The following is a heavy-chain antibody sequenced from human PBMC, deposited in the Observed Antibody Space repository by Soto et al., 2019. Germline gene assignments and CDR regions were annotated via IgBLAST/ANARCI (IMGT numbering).Heavy chain of an antibody. V-gene: IGHV3-48*01. CDR3: ARDMRQVAFDV. J-gene: IGHJ3*01. CDR2: ISSSSSTI. Sequence: SGGSLRLSCAASGFTFSSYSMNWVRQAPGKGLEWVSYISSSSSTIYYADSVKGRFTISRDNAKNSLYLQMNSLRAEDTAIYYCARDMRQVAFDVWGQGTMVTVSS. D-gene: IGHD3-16*01. CDR1: GFTFSSYS.